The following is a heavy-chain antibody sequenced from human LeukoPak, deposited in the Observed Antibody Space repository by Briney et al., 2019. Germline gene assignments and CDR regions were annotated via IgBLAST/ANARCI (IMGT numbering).Heavy chain of an antibody. D-gene: IGHD3-10*01. CDR1: GGSFSGYY. CDR3: ARSMVRGVHWFDP. CDR2: INHSGST. J-gene: IGHJ5*02. Sequence: SETLSLACAVYGGSFSGYYWSWIRQPPGKGLEWIGEINHSGSTNYNPSLKSRVTISVDTSKNQFSLKLTSVTAADTAVYHCARSMVRGVHWFDPWGQGTLVTVSS. V-gene: IGHV4-34*01.